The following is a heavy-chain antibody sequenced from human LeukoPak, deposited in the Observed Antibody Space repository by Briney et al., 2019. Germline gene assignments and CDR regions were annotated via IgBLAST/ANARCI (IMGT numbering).Heavy chain of an antibody. CDR2: ISNEGRVQ. Sequence: PGGSLRLSCAASGFSLSQHWMSWVRQAPGKGLEWVAVISNEGRVQYYADSVKGRFTISRDNSENTLSLQMNSLRADDTAVYYCAKDTGGLEDYFDYWGQGTLVTVSS. J-gene: IGHJ4*02. V-gene: IGHV3-30*18. D-gene: IGHD2-8*02. CDR3: AKDTGGLEDYFDY. CDR1: GFSLSQHW.